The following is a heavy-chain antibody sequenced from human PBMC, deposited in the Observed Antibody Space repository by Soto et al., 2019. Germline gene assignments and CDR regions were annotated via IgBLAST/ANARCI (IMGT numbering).Heavy chain of an antibody. CDR3: ARGRAADKSSIAARLGRYFDY. CDR2: ISSSSSYI. CDR1: GFTFSSYS. V-gene: IGHV3-21*01. J-gene: IGHJ4*02. D-gene: IGHD6-6*01. Sequence: GGSLRLSCAASGFTFSSYSMNWVRQAPGKGLEWVSSISSSSSYIYYADSVKGRFTISRDNAKNSLYLQMNSLRAEDTAVYYCARGRAADKSSIAARLGRYFDYWGQGTLVTVSS.